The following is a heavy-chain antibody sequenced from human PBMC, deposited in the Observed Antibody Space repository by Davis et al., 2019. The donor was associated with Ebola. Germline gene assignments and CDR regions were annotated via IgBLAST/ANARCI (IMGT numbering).Heavy chain of an antibody. CDR3: TAYDSTFRNY. CDR2: ISWDGRST. Sequence: GGSLRLSCLASGITFRDYGISWVRQAPGKGLEWVSLISWDGRSTAYADSVRDRFSISRDNSRNFLYLQMNGLRAEDTALYYCTAYDSTFRNYWGQGTLVTVSS. V-gene: IGHV3-43D*03. D-gene: IGHD3-22*01. J-gene: IGHJ4*02. CDR1: GITFRDYG.